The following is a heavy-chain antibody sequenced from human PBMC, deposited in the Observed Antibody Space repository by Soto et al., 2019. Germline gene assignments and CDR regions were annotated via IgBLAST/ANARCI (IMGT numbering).Heavy chain of an antibody. D-gene: IGHD3-10*01. CDR2: IDYSGHT. CDR3: SRDAVVIRGVLAEVDY. CDR1: AGSVSSGSYY. V-gene: IGHV4-61*01. Sequence: PSETLSLTCTVTAGSVSSGSYYWSWIRQPPGKGLEWIGYIDYSGHTNYNPSLKSRVTISVDTSKNQFSLKLRSMTAADTAVYYCSRDAVVIRGVLAEVDYWGQGALVTVSS. J-gene: IGHJ4*02.